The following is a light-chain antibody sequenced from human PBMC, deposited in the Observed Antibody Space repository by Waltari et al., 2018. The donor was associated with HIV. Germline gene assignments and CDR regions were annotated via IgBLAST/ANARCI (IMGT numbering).Light chain of an antibody. CDR3: QQFNSYPNT. Sequence: AIQLTQSPSSLSASVGDRVNLTCRASQGIAHALALYQQKPGKPPKVLIFDASNLEGGVSSRFSGSGSGTEFTLTINSLQPEDFATYFCQQFNSYPNTFGGGTKVEIK. V-gene: IGKV1-13*02. J-gene: IGKJ4*01. CDR2: DAS. CDR1: QGIAHA.